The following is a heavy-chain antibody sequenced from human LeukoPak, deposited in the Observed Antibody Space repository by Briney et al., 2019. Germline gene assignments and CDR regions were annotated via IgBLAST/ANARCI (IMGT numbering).Heavy chain of an antibody. J-gene: IGHJ3*02. CDR3: ARPQSLFRNYDAFDI. CDR1: GYTFTSQY. V-gene: IGHV1-46*01. Sequence: ASVKVSCKASGYTFTSQYVYWVRQAPGQGLEWMGIINPSSGSTNYAQKFQGRVTMTRDTSTSTVYMELSSLRSEDTAVYYCARPQSLFRNYDAFDIWGQGTMVTVSS. D-gene: IGHD2-21*01. CDR2: INPSSGST.